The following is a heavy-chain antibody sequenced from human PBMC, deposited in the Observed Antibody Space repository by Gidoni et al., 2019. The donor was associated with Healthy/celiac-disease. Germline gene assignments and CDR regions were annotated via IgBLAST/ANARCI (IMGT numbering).Heavy chain of an antibody. V-gene: IGHV3-23*01. CDR2: ISGSGGST. CDR1: GFTFSSYS. D-gene: IGHD1-26*01. J-gene: IGHJ4*02. CDR3: AGSGSYRAMGGFGDY. Sequence: EVQLLESGGGLVQPGGSLRLSCAASGFTFSSYSMRWVHQAPGQGLEWGSAISGSGGSTYYADSVKGRFTISRDNSKNTLYLQMNSLRAEDTAVYYCAGSGSYRAMGGFGDYWGQGTLVTVSS.